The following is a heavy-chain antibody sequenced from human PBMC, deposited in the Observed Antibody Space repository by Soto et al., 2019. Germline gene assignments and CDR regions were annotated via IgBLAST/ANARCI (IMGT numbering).Heavy chain of an antibody. CDR1: GYSVSSNSAA. CDR2: TYYRSKWYN. V-gene: IGHV6-1*01. Sequence: SQTLSLTCAISGYSVSSNSAAWNWIRQSPSRGLEWLGRTYYRSKWYNDYAVSVKSRITINPDTSKNQFSLQLNSVTPEDTAVYYCARDWGGVRATQYPYYYGMDVWGQGTTVTVS. D-gene: IGHD1-26*01. CDR3: ARDWGGVRATQYPYYYGMDV. J-gene: IGHJ6*02.